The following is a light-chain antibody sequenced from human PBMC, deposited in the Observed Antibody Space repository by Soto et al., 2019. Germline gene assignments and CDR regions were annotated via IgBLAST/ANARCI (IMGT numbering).Light chain of an antibody. CDR1: QSVSSN. CDR2: GAS. CDR3: QQYNNWPPWT. J-gene: IGKJ1*01. Sequence: EIVMTQSPATLSVSPGERATLSCRASQSVSSNLAWYLQKPGQAPRLLIYGASTRATGIPARFSGSGSGTEFTLTISSLQSEDLAVYYCQQYNNWPPWTFGQGTKVKIK. V-gene: IGKV3-15*01.